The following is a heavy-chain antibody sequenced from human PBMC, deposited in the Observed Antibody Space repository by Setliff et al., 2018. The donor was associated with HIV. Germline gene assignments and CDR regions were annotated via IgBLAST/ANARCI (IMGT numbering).Heavy chain of an antibody. V-gene: IGHV4-39*01. CDR3: AMGSSGYPFDY. CDR1: GGSISSSSYY. D-gene: IGHD3-22*01. J-gene: IGHJ4*02. Sequence: PSETLSLTCSVSGGSISSSSYYWGWIRQPPGKGLDWIGSMSYTGTTYDNQSLKSRVTISVDTSKNQFSLKLTSVTAADAAVYFCAMGSSGYPFDYWGQGSLVTVSS. CDR2: MSYTGTT.